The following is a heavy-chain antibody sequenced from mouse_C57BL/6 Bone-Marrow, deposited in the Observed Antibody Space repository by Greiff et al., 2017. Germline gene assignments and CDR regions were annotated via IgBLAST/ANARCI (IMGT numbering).Heavy chain of an antibody. D-gene: IGHD1-1*02. CDR1: GFTFSDYY. J-gene: IGHJ2*01. Sequence: DVKLVESGGGLVQPGGSLKFSCAASGFTFSDYYMYWVRQTPEKRLDWFAYFSNGGGSPYYPATVKGRFPIARDNAKNTLYLQMSRLKSEDTSMYYCARVVYFDYWGQGTTLTVST. CDR2: FSNGGGSP. V-gene: IGHV5-12*01. CDR3: ARVVYFDY.